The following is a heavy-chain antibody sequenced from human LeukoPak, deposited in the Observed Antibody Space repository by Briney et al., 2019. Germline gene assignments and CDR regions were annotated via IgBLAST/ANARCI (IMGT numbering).Heavy chain of an antibody. V-gene: IGHV4-39*01. CDR1: GGSISSSSYY. CDR2: IYYSGST. Sequence: SETLSLTCTVSGGSISSSSYYWGWMRQPPGKGLEWIGSIYYSGSTYYNPSLKSRVTISVDTSKNQFSLKLSSVTAADTAVYYCASDHGSGSRWGQGTLVTVSS. J-gene: IGHJ4*02. CDR3: ASDHGSGSR. D-gene: IGHD3-10*01.